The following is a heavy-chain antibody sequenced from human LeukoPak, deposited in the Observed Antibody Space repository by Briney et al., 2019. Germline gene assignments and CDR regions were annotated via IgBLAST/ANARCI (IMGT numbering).Heavy chain of an antibody. J-gene: IGHJ3*02. V-gene: IGHV4-4*07. D-gene: IGHD6-13*01. CDR2: IYSTGST. CDR3: ARVKVRAAAGSGTFDI. Sequence: SETLSLTCTVSGGSISNYYWNWIRQPAGKGLEWIGRIYSTGSTNSNPSLKSRVTMSVDTSKNQFSLKLSSVTAADTAVYYCARVKVRAAAGSGTFDIWGQGTMVTVSS. CDR1: GGSISNYY.